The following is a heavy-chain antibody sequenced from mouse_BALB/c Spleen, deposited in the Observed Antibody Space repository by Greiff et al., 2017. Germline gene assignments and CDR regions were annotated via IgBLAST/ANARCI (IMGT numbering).Heavy chain of an antibody. CDR3: ARDYYYGSSYPDY. V-gene: IGHV14-3*02. Sequence: VQLKQSGAELVKPGASVKLSCTASGFNIKDTYMHWVKQRPEQGLEWIGRIDPANGNTKYDPKFQGKATITADTSSNTAYLQLSSLTSEDTAVYDCARDYYYGSSYPDYWGQGTTLTVSA. CDR2: IDPANGNT. J-gene: IGHJ2*01. D-gene: IGHD1-1*01. CDR1: GFNIKDTY.